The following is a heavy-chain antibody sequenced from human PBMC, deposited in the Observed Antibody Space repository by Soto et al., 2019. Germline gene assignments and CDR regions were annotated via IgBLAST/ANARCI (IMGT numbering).Heavy chain of an antibody. Sequence: EVQLVESGGGLVQPGGSLRLSCAASGFTFSSYEMNWVRQAPGKGLEWVSYISSSGSTIYYADSVKGRFTISRDNAKNSLYLQMNSLRAEGTAVYYCAREGSGYYDSSGYYFDYGMDVWGQGTTVTVSS. CDR2: ISSSGSTI. CDR3: AREGSGYYDSSGYYFDYGMDV. V-gene: IGHV3-48*03. D-gene: IGHD3-22*01. CDR1: GFTFSSYE. J-gene: IGHJ6*02.